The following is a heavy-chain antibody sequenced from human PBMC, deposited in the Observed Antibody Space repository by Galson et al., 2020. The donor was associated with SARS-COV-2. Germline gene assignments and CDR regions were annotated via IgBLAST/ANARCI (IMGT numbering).Heavy chain of an antibody. D-gene: IGHD2-2*01. CDR3: ARDSPIVVVPAARQYFQH. CDR2: ISAYNGNT. V-gene: IGHV1-18*04. Sequence: ASVKVSCKASGYTFTSYGISWVRQAPGQGLEWMGWISAYNGNTNYAQKLQGRVTMTTDTSTSTAYMELRSLRSDDTAVYYCARDSPIVVVPAARQYFQHWGQGTLVTVSS. CDR1: GYTFTSYG. J-gene: IGHJ1*01.